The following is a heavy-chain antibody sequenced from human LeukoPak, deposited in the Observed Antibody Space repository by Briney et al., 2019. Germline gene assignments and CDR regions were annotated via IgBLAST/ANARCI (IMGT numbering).Heavy chain of an antibody. J-gene: IGHJ4*02. CDR2: ISGSGGST. CDR1: GFTFSSYA. V-gene: IGHV3-23*01. CDR3: AKAELPRPCFDY. D-gene: IGHD1-26*01. Sequence: GGSLRLSCAASGFTFSSYAMSWVRQAPGKGLEWVSAISGSGGSTYYADSVKGRFTISRDNSKNTLYLQMNSLRAEDTAVYYYAKAELPRPCFDYWGQGTLVTVSS.